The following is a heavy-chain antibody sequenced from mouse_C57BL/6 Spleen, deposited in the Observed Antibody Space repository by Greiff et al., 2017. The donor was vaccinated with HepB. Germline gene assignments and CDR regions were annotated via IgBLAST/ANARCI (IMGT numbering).Heavy chain of an antibody. CDR1: GYTFTDYY. V-gene: IGHV1-76*01. D-gene: IGHD2-4*01. CDR2: IYPGSGNT. CDR3: ARDYYDGDFDY. J-gene: IGHJ2*01. Sequence: VQLQQSGAELVRPGASVKLSCKASGYTFTDYYINWVKQRPGQGLEWIARIYPGSGNTYYNEKFKGKATLTAEKSSSTAYMQLSSLTSEDSAVYFCARDYYDGDFDYWGQGTTLTVSS.